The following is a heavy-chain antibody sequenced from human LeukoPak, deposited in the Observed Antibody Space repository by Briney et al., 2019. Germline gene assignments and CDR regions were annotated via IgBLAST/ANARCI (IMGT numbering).Heavy chain of an antibody. CDR1: GFTFSNFW. Sequence: GGSLRLSCTASGFTFSNFWMGWVRQAPGKGLEWVANIKQDETEKFYLGSVKGRFTISRDNSKNTLYLQMNSLRAEDTAVYYCAKDPDAAAGNGGYWGQGTLVTVSS. CDR2: IKQDETEK. CDR3: AKDPDAAAGNGGY. D-gene: IGHD6-13*01. V-gene: IGHV3-7*03. J-gene: IGHJ4*02.